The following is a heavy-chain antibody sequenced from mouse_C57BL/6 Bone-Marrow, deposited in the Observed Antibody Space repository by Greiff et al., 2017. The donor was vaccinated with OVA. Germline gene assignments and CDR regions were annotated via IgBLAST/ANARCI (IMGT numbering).Heavy chain of an antibody. D-gene: IGHD6-1*01. CDR3: TRQDCAWVAY. V-gene: IGHV1-54*01. CDR2: ISPGSGGT. J-gene: IGHJ3*01. CDR1: GYAFTDYW. Sequence: QVQLQQSGAGLVKPGASVKVSCTASGYAFTDYWIQWVKQRPGQGLEWIGVISPGSGGTNYNEKFKGKATMTADKTSSTAYMQLSSLTSEDSTFYFGTRQDCAWVAYWGQGTLLTVSS.